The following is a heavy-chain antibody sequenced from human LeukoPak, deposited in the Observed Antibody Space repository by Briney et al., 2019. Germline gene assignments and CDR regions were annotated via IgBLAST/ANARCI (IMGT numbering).Heavy chain of an antibody. V-gene: IGHV4-30-4*01. CDR1: GGSISSGDYY. CDR2: IYYSGST. CDR3: ARERAARPGGYFDY. J-gene: IGHJ4*02. D-gene: IGHD6-6*01. Sequence: SQTLSLTCTVSGGSISSGDYYWSWIRQPPGKGLEWIGYIYYSGSTYYKPSLKSRVTISVDTSKNQFSLKLSSVTAADTAVYYCARERAARPGGYFDYWGQGTLVTVSS.